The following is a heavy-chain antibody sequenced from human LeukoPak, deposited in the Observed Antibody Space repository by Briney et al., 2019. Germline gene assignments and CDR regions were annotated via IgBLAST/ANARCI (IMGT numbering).Heavy chain of an antibody. CDR3: ARSGSLGYYYDGMDV. CDR1: GFTFSSYS. CDR2: ISSSSSYI. J-gene: IGHJ6*02. V-gene: IGHV3-21*01. Sequence: PGGSLRLSCAASGFTFSSYSMNWVRKAPGKGLEWVSSISSSSSYIYYADSVKGRFTISRDNAKNSLYLQMNSLRAEDTAVYYCARSGSLGYYYDGMDVWGQGTTVTVSS. D-gene: IGHD3-10*01.